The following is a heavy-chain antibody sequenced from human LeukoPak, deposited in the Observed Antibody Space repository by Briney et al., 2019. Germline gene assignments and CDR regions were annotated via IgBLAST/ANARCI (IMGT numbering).Heavy chain of an antibody. Sequence: ASVKVSCKASGYTFGSHWMHWVRQAPGQGLEWMAIIDPSGDFRSYAQKFQGRLTVTRDMSTRTVYMELSDLRPEDTAVYYCARDYSGEWEQLTGWWFDPWGQGTLVIVSS. CDR1: GYTFGSHW. J-gene: IGHJ5*02. V-gene: IGHV1-46*01. CDR3: ARDYSGEWEQLTGWWFDP. CDR2: IDPSGDFR. D-gene: IGHD1-26*01.